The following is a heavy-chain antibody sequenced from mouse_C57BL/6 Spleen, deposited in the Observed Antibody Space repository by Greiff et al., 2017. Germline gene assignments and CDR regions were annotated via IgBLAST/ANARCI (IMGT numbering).Heavy chain of an antibody. Sequence: QVQLKQPGAELVRPGSSVKLSCKASGYTFTSYWMHWVKQRPIQGLEWIGNIDPSDSATHYNQKFKDKATLTVDKSSSTAYMQLSSLTSEDSAVYYCARGHYYDYDGRFAYWGQGTLVTVSA. J-gene: IGHJ3*01. CDR3: ARGHYYDYDGRFAY. CDR1: GYTFTSYW. V-gene: IGHV1-52*01. D-gene: IGHD2-4*01. CDR2: IDPSDSAT.